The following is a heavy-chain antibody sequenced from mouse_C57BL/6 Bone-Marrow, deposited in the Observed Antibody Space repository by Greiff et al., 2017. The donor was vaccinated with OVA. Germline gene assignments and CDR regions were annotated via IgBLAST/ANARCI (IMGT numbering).Heavy chain of an antibody. V-gene: IGHV1-26*01. J-gene: IGHJ4*01. CDR3: ARREFITTVVAPHYYAMDY. D-gene: IGHD1-1*01. CDR2: INPNNGGT. Sequence: EVQLQQSGPELVKPGASVKISCKASGYTFTDYYMNWVKQSHGKSLEWIGDINPNNGGTSYNQKFKGKATLTVDKSSSTAYMERRSLTSEDSAVYYCARREFITTVVAPHYYAMDYWGQGTSVTVSS. CDR1: GYTFTDYY.